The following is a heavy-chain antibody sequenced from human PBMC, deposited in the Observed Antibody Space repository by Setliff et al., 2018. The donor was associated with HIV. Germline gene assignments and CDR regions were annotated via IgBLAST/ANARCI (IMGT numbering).Heavy chain of an antibody. CDR3: ARGSYYDTSGYRPGYFDY. D-gene: IGHD3-22*01. CDR2: IDHIGRT. CDR1: GGSFSGFY. Sequence: NLPETLSLTCAVYGGSFSGFYWTWIRQPPGKGLEWIGDIDHIGRTNYNPSLKSRATISVYTTKNQFLLKLRSVTAADTAVYYCARGSYYDTSGYRPGYFDYWGQETLVTVSS. V-gene: IGHV4-34*01. J-gene: IGHJ4*02.